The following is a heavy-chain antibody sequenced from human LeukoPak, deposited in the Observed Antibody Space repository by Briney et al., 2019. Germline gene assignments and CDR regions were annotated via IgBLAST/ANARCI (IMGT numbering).Heavy chain of an antibody. CDR2: IRYDGSNK. Sequence: GGSLGLSCAASGFTFSIYGMHWVRQAPGKGLEWVAFIRYDGSNKYYADSVKGRFTISRDNSKNTLYLQMNSLRAEDTAIYYCVRGLGTYYYFYMDVWGRGTTVTVSS. CDR1: GFTFSIYG. CDR3: VRGLGTYYYFYMDV. V-gene: IGHV3-30*02. D-gene: IGHD7-27*01. J-gene: IGHJ6*03.